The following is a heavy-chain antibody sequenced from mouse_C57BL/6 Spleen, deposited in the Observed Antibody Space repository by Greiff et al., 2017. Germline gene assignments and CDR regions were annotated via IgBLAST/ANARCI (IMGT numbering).Heavy chain of an antibody. V-gene: IGHV1-85*01. Sequence: VQLVESGPELVKPGASVKLSCKASGYTFTSYDINWVKQRPGQGLEWIGWIYPRDGSTKYNEKFKGKATLTVDTSSSTAYMELHSLTSEDSAVYFCARGGGLGAMDYWGQGTSVTVSS. D-gene: IGHD4-1*01. CDR1: GYTFTSYD. CDR2: IYPRDGST. CDR3: ARGGGLGAMDY. J-gene: IGHJ4*01.